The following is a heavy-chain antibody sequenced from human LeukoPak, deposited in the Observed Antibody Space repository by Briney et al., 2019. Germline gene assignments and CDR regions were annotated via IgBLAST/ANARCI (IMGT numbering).Heavy chain of an antibody. V-gene: IGHV4-4*02. CDR1: GGSISSSNW. CDR2: IYHSGST. Sequence: PSETLSLTFAVSGGSISSSNWWSWVRQPPGKGLGWIGEIYHSGSTNYNPSLKSRVTISVDKSKNQFSLKLSSVTAADTAVYYCARQSGWYKGPGFDYWGQGTLVTVSS. CDR3: ARQSGWYKGPGFDY. J-gene: IGHJ4*02. D-gene: IGHD6-19*01.